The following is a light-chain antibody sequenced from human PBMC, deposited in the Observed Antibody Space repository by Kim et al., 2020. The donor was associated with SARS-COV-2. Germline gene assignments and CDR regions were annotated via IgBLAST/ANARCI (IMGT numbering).Light chain of an antibody. V-gene: IGKV1-39*01. J-gene: IGKJ2*01. CDR2: AAS. CDR1: QSASIY. CDR3: QQTYITPYT. Sequence: DIKMTQSPSSLSASEGDRVTITCRASQSASIYLNWYQQKPGKGPTLLIYAASTLQSGVPSRFSGSGSGTDFTLTITNLQPEDFATYYCQQTYITPYTFGQGTKVEI.